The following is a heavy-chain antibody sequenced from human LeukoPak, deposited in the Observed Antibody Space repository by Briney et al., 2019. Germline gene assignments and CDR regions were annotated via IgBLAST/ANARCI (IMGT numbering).Heavy chain of an antibody. CDR3: AAPQWELAPVGGKNYYYGMDV. CDR2: ISAYNGNT. V-gene: IGHV1-18*01. J-gene: IGHJ6*02. Sequence: ASVKVSCKASGYTFTSYGTSWVRQAPGQGLEWMGWISAYNGNTNYAQKLQGGVTMTTDTSTSTAYMELRSLRSDDTAVYYCAAPQWELAPVGGKNYYYGMDVWGQGTTVTVSS. CDR1: GYTFTSYG. D-gene: IGHD1-26*01.